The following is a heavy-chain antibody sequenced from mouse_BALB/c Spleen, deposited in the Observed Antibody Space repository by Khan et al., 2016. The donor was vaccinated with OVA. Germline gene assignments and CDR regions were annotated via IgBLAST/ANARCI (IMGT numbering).Heavy chain of an antibody. V-gene: IGHV1S56*01. CDR3: ARRLTRDFDY. CDR2: IYPGNVNT. CDR1: GYTFTSYY. Sequence: QVQLQQSGPELVKPGASVRISCKASGYTFTSYYIHWVKQRPGQGLEWIGWIYPGNVNTKYNEKFKGKATLTADKSSSTAYMQLSSLTSEDSAVYVCARRLTRDFDYWGQGITLTVSS. J-gene: IGHJ2*01. D-gene: IGHD2-2*01.